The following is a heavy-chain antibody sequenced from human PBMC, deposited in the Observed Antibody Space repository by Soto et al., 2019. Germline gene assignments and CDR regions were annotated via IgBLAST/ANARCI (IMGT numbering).Heavy chain of an antibody. Sequence: EVQLVESGGGLVQPGGSLRLSCAASGFTFSSYSMNWVRQAPGKGLEWVSYISSSSSTIYYADSVKGRFTISRDNAKNSLYLKMDSLRDEDTAVDYCARAVVGVCSYYDYDGMDVWGQGTTVTGSS. CDR2: ISSSSSTI. V-gene: IGHV3-48*02. CDR3: ARAVVGVCSYYDYDGMDV. CDR1: GFTFSSYS. J-gene: IGHJ6*02. D-gene: IGHD2-2*01.